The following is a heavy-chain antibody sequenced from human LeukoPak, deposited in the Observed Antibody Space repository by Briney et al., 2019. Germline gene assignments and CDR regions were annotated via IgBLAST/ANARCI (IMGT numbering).Heavy chain of an antibody. CDR1: GGTFSSYA. CDR2: IIPIFGAA. J-gene: IGHJ3*02. V-gene: IGHV1-69*13. D-gene: IGHD5-24*01. Sequence: SVTVSCTASGGTFSSYAISRVRQAPGQGLEWMGGIIPIFGAANYAQKFQGRVTITADESTSTAYMELSSLRSEDTAVYYCARDRRRDRDAFDIWGQGTMVTVSS. CDR3: ARDRRRDRDAFDI.